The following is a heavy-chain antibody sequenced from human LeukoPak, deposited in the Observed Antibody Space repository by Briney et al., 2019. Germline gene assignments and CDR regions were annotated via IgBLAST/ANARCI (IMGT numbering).Heavy chain of an antibody. CDR2: ISGSGVST. Sequence: GGSLRLSCAASGFTFSNYGMYWVRQALGKGLEWVSSISGSGVSTYYADSVKGRFTISRDNSRNTLYLQINSLRAEDTAVYYCAKRVVGAYYFDYWGQGTLVTVSS. V-gene: IGHV3-23*01. CDR3: AKRVVGAYYFDY. D-gene: IGHD2-15*01. CDR1: GFTFSNYG. J-gene: IGHJ4*02.